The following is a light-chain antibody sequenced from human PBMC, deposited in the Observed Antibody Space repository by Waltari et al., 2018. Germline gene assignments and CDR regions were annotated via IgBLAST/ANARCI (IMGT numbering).Light chain of an antibody. V-gene: IGKV3-15*01. J-gene: IGKJ4*01. CDR3: LQYNNWPLT. CDR1: QSVSSN. Sequence: SCRASQSVSSNLAWYQQKPGQAPRLLIYGASTRATGIPARFSGSGSGTEFTLTISSLQSEDFAVYYCLQYNNWPLTFGGGTKVEIK. CDR2: GAS.